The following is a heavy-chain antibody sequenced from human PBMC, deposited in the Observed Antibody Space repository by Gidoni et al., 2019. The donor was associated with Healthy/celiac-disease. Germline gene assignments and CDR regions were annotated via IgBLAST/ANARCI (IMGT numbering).Heavy chain of an antibody. CDR1: GYTFTSYA. Sequence: VQIVQSGAEGKKHGASVKVSCKASGYTFTSYAMHWVRQAPGQRLAWMGWHNAGTGNTKYSQKFQGRVTITRDTSARTAYMELRSLRSEDTAVYYCARGRDLTGTPHYYYYYGMDVWGQGTTVTVSS. CDR3: ARGRDLTGTPHYYYYYGMDV. CDR2: HNAGTGNT. J-gene: IGHJ6*02. D-gene: IGHD1-1*01. V-gene: IGHV1-3*01.